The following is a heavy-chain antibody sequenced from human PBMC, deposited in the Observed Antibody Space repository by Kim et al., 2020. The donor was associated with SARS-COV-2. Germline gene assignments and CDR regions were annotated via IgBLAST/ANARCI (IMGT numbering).Heavy chain of an antibody. CDR1: GFTFSTYT. D-gene: IGHD3-3*01. J-gene: IGHJ5*02. CDR2: IGGSGAGT. V-gene: IGHV3-23*01. Sequence: GGSLRLSCAASGFTFSTYTMSWVRQAPGEGLEWVSTIGGSGAGTYYADSVKGRFTISRDNSKNTLYLQMNSLRAEDTAVYYCAKGEFGEPWGQGTLVTVS. CDR3: AKGEFGEP.